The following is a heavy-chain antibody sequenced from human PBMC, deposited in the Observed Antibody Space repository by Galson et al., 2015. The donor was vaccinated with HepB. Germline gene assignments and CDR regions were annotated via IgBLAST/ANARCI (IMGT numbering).Heavy chain of an antibody. J-gene: IGHJ4*02. CDR1: GYTFTSYA. CDR2: INTNTGNP. Sequence: SVKVSCKASGYTFTSYAMNWVRQAPGQGLEWMGWINTNTGNPTYAQGFTGRFVFSLDTSVSTAYLQISSLKAEDTAVYYCAREGYCSGGSCYSILYYFDYWGQGTLVTVSS. V-gene: IGHV7-4-1*02. D-gene: IGHD2-15*01. CDR3: AREGYCSGGSCYSILYYFDY.